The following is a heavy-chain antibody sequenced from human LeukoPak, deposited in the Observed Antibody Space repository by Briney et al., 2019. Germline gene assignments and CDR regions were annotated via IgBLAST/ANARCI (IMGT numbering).Heavy chain of an antibody. CDR3: ARAYSGYDFFDY. CDR2: IIPIFGTA. V-gene: IGHV1-69*01. D-gene: IGHD5-12*01. CDR1: GGTFSRYA. Sequence: ASVKVSCKASGGTFSRYATSWVRQAPGQGLEWMGGIIPIFGTANYAQKFQGRVTITADESTSTAYMEVISLRSEDTAVYYCARAYSGYDFFDYWGQGILVTVSS. J-gene: IGHJ4*02.